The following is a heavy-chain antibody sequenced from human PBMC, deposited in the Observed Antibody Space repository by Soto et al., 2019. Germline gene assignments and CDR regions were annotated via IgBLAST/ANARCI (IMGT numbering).Heavy chain of an antibody. CDR3: ARSSRQLLTRYYYYGMDV. Sequence: ASVRVSCKASVGTFSSSAISWVRPAPGQGLERMGGIIPIFGTANYAQKFQGRVTISADESTSTAYMELSSLRSEDTAVHYCARSSRQLLTRYYYYGMDVWGRGSTVTTSS. J-gene: IGHJ6*02. V-gene: IGHV1-69*13. CDR2: IIPIFGTA. CDR1: VGTFSSSA. D-gene: IGHD2-2*01.